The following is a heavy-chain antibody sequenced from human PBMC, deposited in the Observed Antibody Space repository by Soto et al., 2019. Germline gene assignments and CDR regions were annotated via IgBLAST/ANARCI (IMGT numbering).Heavy chain of an antibody. J-gene: IGHJ3*02. Sequence: GESLKISCAASGFTFSSYAMSWVRQAPGKGLEWVSAISGSGGSTYYADSVKGRFTISRDNSKNTLYLQMNSLRAEDTAVYYCAKDKESGPKARGVAFDIWGQGTMVTVSS. V-gene: IGHV3-23*01. D-gene: IGHD2-15*01. CDR1: GFTFSSYA. CDR2: ISGSGGST. CDR3: AKDKESGPKARGVAFDI.